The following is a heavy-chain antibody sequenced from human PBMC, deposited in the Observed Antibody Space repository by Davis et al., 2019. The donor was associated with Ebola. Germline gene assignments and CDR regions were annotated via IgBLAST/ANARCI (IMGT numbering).Heavy chain of an antibody. CDR3: AREKIAVAGTEYFDL. J-gene: IGHJ2*01. Sequence: GESLKISCAASGFTFSSYSMNWVRQAPEKGLEWVSYISSSSSTIYYADSVKGRFTISRENAKNSLYLQMNSLRAGDTAVYYCAREKIAVAGTEYFDLWGRGTLVTVSS. CDR2: ISSSSSTI. CDR1: GFTFSSYS. V-gene: IGHV3-48*01. D-gene: IGHD6-19*01.